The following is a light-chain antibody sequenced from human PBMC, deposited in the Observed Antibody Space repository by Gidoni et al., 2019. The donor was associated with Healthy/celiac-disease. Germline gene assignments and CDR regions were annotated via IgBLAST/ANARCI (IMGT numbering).Light chain of an antibody. CDR1: QGVSSY. CDR3: QQRSNWLT. J-gene: IGKJ4*01. Sequence: EIVLTQSPATLSLSPGERATLSCRASQGVSSYLAWYQQKPGQAPRLLIYEASNRATGIPARFSGSGPGTDFTLTISSLEPEDFAVYYCQQRSNWLTFXGXTKVEIK. V-gene: IGKV3D-11*01. CDR2: EAS.